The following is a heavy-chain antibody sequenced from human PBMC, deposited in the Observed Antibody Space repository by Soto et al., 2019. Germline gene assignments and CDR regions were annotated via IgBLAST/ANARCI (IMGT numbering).Heavy chain of an antibody. CDR3: ARDPGYCSGGSCNWFDP. V-gene: IGHV1-18*01. D-gene: IGHD2-15*01. CDR1: GYTFTSYG. J-gene: IGHJ5*02. Sequence: ASVNVSCKASGYTFTSYGISWVRQAPGQGLEWMGWISAYNGNTNYAQKLQGRVTMTTDTSTSTAYMELRSLRSDDTAVYYCARDPGYCSGGSCNWFDPWGQGTLVTVSS. CDR2: ISAYNGNT.